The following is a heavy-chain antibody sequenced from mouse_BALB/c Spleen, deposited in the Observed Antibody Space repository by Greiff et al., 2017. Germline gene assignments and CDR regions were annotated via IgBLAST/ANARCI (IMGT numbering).Heavy chain of an antibody. V-gene: IGHV7-1*02. CDR2: SRNKANDYTT. CDR3: ARDVYYRYEGVSAMDY. J-gene: IGHJ4*01. CDR1: GFTFSDFY. Sequence: EVKLMESGGGLVQPGGSLRLSCATSGFTFSDFYMEWVRQPPGKRLEWIAASRNKANDYTTEYSASVKGRFIVSRDTSQSILYLQMNALRAEDTAIYYCARDVYYRYEGVSAMDYWGQGTSVTVSS. D-gene: IGHD2-14*01.